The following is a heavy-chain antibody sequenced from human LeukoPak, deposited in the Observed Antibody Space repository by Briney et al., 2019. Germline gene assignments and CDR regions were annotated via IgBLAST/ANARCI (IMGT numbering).Heavy chain of an antibody. CDR3: ARVYYFGMDV. J-gene: IGHJ6*02. V-gene: IGHV3-21*01. Sequence: PGGSLRLSCAASGFTFSSYSMNWVRQAPGKGLEWVPSISSSSSDIYSTDSVKGRFTISRDNAKNSLYLQMNSLRAEDTAVYYCARVYYFGMDVRGQGTTVTVSS. CDR2: ISSSSSDI. CDR1: GFTFSSYS.